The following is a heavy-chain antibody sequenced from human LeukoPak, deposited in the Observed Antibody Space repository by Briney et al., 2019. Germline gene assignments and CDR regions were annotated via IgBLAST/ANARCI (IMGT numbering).Heavy chain of an antibody. V-gene: IGHV4-61*02. J-gene: IGHJ1*01. CDR3: AREIDYGGNLRGSQY. CDR2: IYTSGST. D-gene: IGHD4-23*01. CDR1: GGSISSGSYY. Sequence: PSETLSLTCTVSGGSISSGSYYWSWIRQPAGKGLEWIGRIYTSGSTNYNPSLKSRVTISVDTSKNQFSLKLSSVTAAVTAVYYCAREIDYGGNLRGSQYWGQGTLVTVSS.